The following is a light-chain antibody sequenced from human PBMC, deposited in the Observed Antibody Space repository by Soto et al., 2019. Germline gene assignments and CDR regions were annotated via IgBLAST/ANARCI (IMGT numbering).Light chain of an antibody. J-gene: IGLJ1*01. CDR2: DVS. CDR3: SSYTSSSTLMV. V-gene: IGLV2-14*01. Sequence: QSVLTQPASVSGSPGHSITISCTGTSSDFGGYNYVSWYQQHPGKAPKLMIYDVSNRPSGVSNRFSGSKSGNTASLTISGLQAEDEADYYCSSYTSSSTLMVFGTGTKVTVL. CDR1: SSDFGGYNY.